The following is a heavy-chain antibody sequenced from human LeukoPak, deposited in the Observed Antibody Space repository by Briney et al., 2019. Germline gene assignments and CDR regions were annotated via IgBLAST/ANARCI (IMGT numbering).Heavy chain of an antibody. Sequence: SETLSLTCTVSGGSISSGGYYWSWIRQHPRKGLEWIGYIYYSGSTYYNPSLKSRVTISVDTSKNQFSLKLSSVTAVDTAVYYCARTKQRRAFDIWGQGTMVTVSS. D-gene: IGHD6-25*01. J-gene: IGHJ3*02. CDR3: ARTKQRRAFDI. V-gene: IGHV4-31*03. CDR2: IYYSGST. CDR1: GGSISSGGYY.